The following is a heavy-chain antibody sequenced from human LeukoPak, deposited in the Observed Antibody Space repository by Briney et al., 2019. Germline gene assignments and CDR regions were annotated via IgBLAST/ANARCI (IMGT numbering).Heavy chain of an antibody. D-gene: IGHD2-15*01. J-gene: IGHJ5*02. V-gene: IGHV3-43*02. Sequence: GVSLRLSCAASGFTFDDYAMHWVRQAPGKGLEWVSLISGDGGSTYYADSVKGRFTISRDNSKNSLYLQMNSLRTEDTALYYCAKMGRLGYCSGGSCYDYNWFDPWGQGTLVTVSS. CDR3: AKMGRLGYCSGGSCYDYNWFDP. CDR1: GFTFDDYA. CDR2: ISGDGGST.